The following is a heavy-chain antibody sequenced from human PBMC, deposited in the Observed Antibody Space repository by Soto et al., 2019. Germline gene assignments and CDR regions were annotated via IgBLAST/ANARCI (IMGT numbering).Heavy chain of an antibody. CDR1: GYTFTSYA. Sequence: ASVKVSCKASGYTFTSYAMHWVRQAPGQRLEWMGWINAGNGNTKYSQKFQGRVTITRDTSASTAYMELSSLRSEDTAVYYCARDQELGGSWIYYYYGMDVWGQGTTVTAP. J-gene: IGHJ6*02. CDR2: INAGNGNT. V-gene: IGHV1-3*01. D-gene: IGHD2-15*01. CDR3: ARDQELGGSWIYYYYGMDV.